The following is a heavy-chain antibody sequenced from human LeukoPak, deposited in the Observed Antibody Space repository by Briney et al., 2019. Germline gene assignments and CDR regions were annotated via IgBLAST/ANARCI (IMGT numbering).Heavy chain of an antibody. V-gene: IGHV3-23*01. Sequence: GGSLRLSCAASGFTFSSYAMSWVRQAPGKGLEWVSAMSDSGGSTYYADSVKGRFTISRDNSKNTLYLQMNTLRAEDTAVYYCAKDGVVATMGSFGGYYFDYWGQGTLVTVSA. CDR1: GFTFSSYA. D-gene: IGHD1-26*01. J-gene: IGHJ4*02. CDR3: AKDGVVATMGSFGGYYFDY. CDR2: MSDSGGST.